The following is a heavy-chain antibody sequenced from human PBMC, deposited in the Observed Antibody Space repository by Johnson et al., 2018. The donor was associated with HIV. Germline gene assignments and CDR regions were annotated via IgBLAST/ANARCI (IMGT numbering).Heavy chain of an antibody. D-gene: IGHD3-22*01. CDR1: GFTFSSYD. J-gene: IGHJ3*02. CDR2: IGTAGDT. Sequence: VQLVESGGGLVQPGGSLRLSCAASGFTFSSYDMHWVRQATGKGLEWVSAIGTAGDTYYPGSVKGRFTISRENAKNSLYLQMNSLRAEDTAVYYCAKGVDYYDSSPADAFDIWGQGTMVTVSS. CDR3: AKGVDYYDSSPADAFDI. V-gene: IGHV3-13*01.